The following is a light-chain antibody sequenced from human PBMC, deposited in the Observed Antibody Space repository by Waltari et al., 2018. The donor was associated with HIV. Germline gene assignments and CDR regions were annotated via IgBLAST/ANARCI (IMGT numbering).Light chain of an antibody. CDR3: GTWDSSLSVNWV. CDR2: DKN. Sequence: QSVLTQPPSVSAAPGQKVTISCSGISSNIGNNYVSWYQHLPGTAPKLRIYDKNKRPSGIPERFAGSKSGTSATLGITGLQTGYEADYYCGTWDSSLSVNWVFGGGTKLTVL. CDR1: SSNIGNNY. J-gene: IGLJ3*02. V-gene: IGLV1-51*01.